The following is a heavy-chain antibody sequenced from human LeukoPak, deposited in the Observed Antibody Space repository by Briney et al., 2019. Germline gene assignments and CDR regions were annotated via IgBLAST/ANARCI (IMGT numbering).Heavy chain of an antibody. J-gene: IGHJ4*02. Sequence: GASVKVSCKASGYTFTGYYMHWVRQAPGQGLEWMGWINTNTGNPTYAQGFTGRFVFSLDTSVSTAYLQISSLKAEDTAVYYCARTLYYYGSGSYQPPYYWGQGTLVTVSS. V-gene: IGHV7-4-1*02. CDR3: ARTLYYYGSGSYQPPYY. D-gene: IGHD3-10*01. CDR2: INTNTGNP. CDR1: GYTFTGYY.